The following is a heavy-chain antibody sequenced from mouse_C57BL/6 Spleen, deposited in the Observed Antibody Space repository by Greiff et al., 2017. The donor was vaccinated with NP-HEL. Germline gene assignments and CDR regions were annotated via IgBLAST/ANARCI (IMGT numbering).Heavy chain of an antibody. CDR2: IYPGDGDT. J-gene: IGHJ2*01. V-gene: IGHV1-82*01. Sequence: VQLQESGPELVKPGASVKISCKASGYAFSSSWMNWVKQRPGKGLEWIGRIYPGDGDTNYNGKFKGKATLTADKSSSTAYMQLSSLTSEDSAVYFCANHYGYYFDYWGQGTTHTVSS. D-gene: IGHD1-2*01. CDR1: GYAFSSSW. CDR3: ANHYGYYFDY.